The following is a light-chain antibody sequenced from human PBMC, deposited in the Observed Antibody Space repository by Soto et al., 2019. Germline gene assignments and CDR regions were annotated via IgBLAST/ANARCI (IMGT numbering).Light chain of an antibody. CDR3: QQYNTWFT. V-gene: IGKV3-15*01. Sequence: IVLTQSPATLSVSPGERATLSCRASQNVRYNLAWYQQKPGQAPRLLIYGASTRASDIPPRFSGGGSGTEFTLTINSLQSEDFAVYYFQQYNTWFTFGQGTKLEIK. CDR2: GAS. J-gene: IGKJ2*01. CDR1: QNVRYN.